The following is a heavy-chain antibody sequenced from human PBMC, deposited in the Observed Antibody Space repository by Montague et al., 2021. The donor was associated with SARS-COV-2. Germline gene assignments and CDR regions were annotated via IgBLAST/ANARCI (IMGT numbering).Heavy chain of an antibody. CDR1: GDSVSSNMAT. Sequence: CAISGDSVSSNMATWNWIRRSPSRGLEWLGRTYYRSKWYNDYAVSVKSRVIINPDTSNNRISLQLNSVTPEDTAVYYCARAYCGGDCYFYWYFDLWGRGTLVTVSS. CDR3: ARAYCGGDCYFYWYFDL. J-gene: IGHJ2*01. CDR2: TYYRSKWYN. D-gene: IGHD2-21*02. V-gene: IGHV6-1*01.